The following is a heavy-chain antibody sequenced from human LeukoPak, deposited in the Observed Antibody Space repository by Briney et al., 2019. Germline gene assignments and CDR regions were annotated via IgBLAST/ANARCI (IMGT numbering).Heavy chain of an antibody. CDR3: ARTFIAVATNYYYYGMDV. J-gene: IGHJ6*02. V-gene: IGHV1-69*11. CDR2: IIPILGTA. D-gene: IGHD6-19*01. CDR1: GGTFGSYA. Sequence: SVKVSCKASGGTFGSYAISWVRQAPGQGLEWMGRIIPILGTANYAQKFQGRVTITADESTSTAYMELSSLRSEDTAVYYCARTFIAVATNYYYYGMDVWGQGTTVTVSS.